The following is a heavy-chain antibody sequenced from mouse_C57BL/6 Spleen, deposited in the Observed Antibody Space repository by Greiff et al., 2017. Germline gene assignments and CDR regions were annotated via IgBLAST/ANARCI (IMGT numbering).Heavy chain of an antibody. CDR3: AREGGTGRLRAMDY. D-gene: IGHD3-3*01. CDR2: IYPGGGYT. Sequence: VKLQESGAELVRPGTSVKMSCKASGYTFTNYWIGWAKQRPGHGLEWIGDIYPGGGYTNYNEKFKGKATLTADKSSSTAYMQFSSLTSEDSAIYYCAREGGTGRLRAMDYWGQGTSVTVSS. CDR1: GYTFTNYW. J-gene: IGHJ4*01. V-gene: IGHV1-63*01.